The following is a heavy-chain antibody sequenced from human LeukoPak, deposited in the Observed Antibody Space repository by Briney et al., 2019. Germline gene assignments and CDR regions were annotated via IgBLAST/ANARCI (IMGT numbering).Heavy chain of an antibody. Sequence: SETLSLTCAVYGGSFSGYYWSWIRQPPGKGLEWIGEINHSGSTNYNPSLKSRVTISVDTSKNQFSLKLSSVTAADTAVYYCARGRIAVAGAVTGNNWFDPWGQGTLVTVSS. J-gene: IGHJ5*02. CDR2: INHSGST. CDR3: ARGRIAVAGAVTGNNWFDP. CDR1: GGSFSGYY. V-gene: IGHV4-34*01. D-gene: IGHD6-19*01.